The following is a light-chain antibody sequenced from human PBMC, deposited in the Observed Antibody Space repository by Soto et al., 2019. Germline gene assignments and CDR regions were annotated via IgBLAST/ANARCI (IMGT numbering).Light chain of an antibody. J-gene: IGLJ2*01. CDR2: SND. V-gene: IGLV1-47*02. CDR3: SANDDSLGGPV. CDR1: NSNVETNY. Sequence: QSVLTQPPSASGTPGQRVTISCSRSNSNVETNYVYWYQQVAGTAPKLLIYSNDQRPSGVPDRFSASKSGTSASLDISGLRCEDGADYYCSANDDSLGGPVFGGATKVTAL.